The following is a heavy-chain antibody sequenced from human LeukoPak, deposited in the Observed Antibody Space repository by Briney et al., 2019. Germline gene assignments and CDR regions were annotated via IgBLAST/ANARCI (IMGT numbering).Heavy chain of an antibody. CDR1: GFGFSNYG. J-gene: IGHJ4*02. D-gene: IGHD3-16*01. V-gene: IGHV3-30*19. CDR2: ISYDGSNK. Sequence: PGGSLRLSCLASGFGFSNYGMHWVRQAPGKGLEWVAVISYDGSNKYYADSVKGRFTISRDNSKNTLYLQMNSLRAEDTAVYYCARVFWGASYYFDYCGQGTLVTVSS. CDR3: ARVFWGASYYFDY.